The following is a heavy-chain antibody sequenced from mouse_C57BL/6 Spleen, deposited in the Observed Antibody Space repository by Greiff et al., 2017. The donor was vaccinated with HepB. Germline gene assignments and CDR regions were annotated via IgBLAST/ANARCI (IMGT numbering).Heavy chain of an antibody. CDR3: ARRGDYGYFDV. CDR2: INPSSGHT. J-gene: IGHJ1*03. D-gene: IGHD2-4*01. CDR1: GYTFTSYT. Sequence: QVQLQQSGAELARPGASVKMSCKASGYTFTSYTMHWVKQRPGQGLEWIGYINPSSGHTKYNQKFKDKATLTADKSSSTAYMQLSSLASEDSAVYYCARRGDYGYFDVWGTGTTVAVSS. V-gene: IGHV1-4*01.